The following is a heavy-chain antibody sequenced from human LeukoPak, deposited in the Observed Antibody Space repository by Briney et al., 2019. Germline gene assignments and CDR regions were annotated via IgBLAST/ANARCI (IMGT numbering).Heavy chain of an antibody. CDR3: ASPFDY. CDR2: IDSSSSTI. CDR1: GFTFSSYS. J-gene: IGHJ4*02. Sequence: GGSLRLSCAASGFTFSSYSMNWVRQAPGKGLDWVSYIDSSSSTIYYADSVKGRFTISRDNAKNSLYLQMNSLRAEDTAVYYCASPFDYWGQGTLVTVSS. V-gene: IGHV3-48*01.